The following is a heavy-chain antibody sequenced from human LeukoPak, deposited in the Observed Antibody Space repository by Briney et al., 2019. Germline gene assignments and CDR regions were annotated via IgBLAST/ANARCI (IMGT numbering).Heavy chain of an antibody. V-gene: IGHV4-39*01. CDR3: ARFGSGYDQEDY. J-gene: IGHJ4*02. CDR1: GGSISSSSYY. D-gene: IGHD5-12*01. CDR2: IYYSGDT. Sequence: PSETLSLTCTVSGGSISSSSYYWGWIRQPPGKGLEWIGSIYYSGDTYYNPSLKSRVTTSVDTSKSQFSLRLSSVTAADTAVYYCARFGSGYDQEDYWGQGTLVTVSS.